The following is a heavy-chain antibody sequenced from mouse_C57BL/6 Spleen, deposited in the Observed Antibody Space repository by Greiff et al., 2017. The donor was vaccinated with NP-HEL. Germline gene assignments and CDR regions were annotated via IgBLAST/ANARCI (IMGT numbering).Heavy chain of an antibody. CDR3: ARGTTVVALYYFDY. V-gene: IGHV1-52*01. J-gene: IGHJ2*01. Sequence: VQLQQPGAELVRPGSSVKLSCKASGYTFTSYWMHWVKQRPIQGLEWIGNIDPSDSETHYNQKFKDKATLTVDKSSSTAYMQLSSLTSEDSAVYYCARGTTVVALYYFDYWGQGTTLTVSS. CDR1: GYTFTSYW. CDR2: IDPSDSET. D-gene: IGHD1-1*01.